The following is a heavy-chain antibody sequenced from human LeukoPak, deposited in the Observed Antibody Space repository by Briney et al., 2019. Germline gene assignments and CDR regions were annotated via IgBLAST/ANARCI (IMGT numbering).Heavy chain of an antibody. CDR3: ARDWGYYGSGGRYGMDV. CDR1: GFTFSSYG. J-gene: IGHJ6*02. D-gene: IGHD3-10*01. V-gene: IGHV3-33*01. CDR2: IWYDGSNK. Sequence: GGSLRLSCAASGFTFSSYGMHWVRQAPGKGLEWVAVIWYDGSNKYYADSVKGRFTISRDNSKNTLYLQMNSLRAEDTAVYYCARDWGYYGSGGRYGMDVWGQGTTVTVSS.